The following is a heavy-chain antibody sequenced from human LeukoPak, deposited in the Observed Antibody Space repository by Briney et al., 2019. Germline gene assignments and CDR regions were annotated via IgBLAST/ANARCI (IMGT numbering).Heavy chain of an antibody. CDR3: ARLRRQTRPNFDY. CDR2: IYTSGST. CDR1: GGSISSYY. J-gene: IGHJ4*02. Sequence: SETLSLTCTVSGGSISSYYWSWIRQPPGKGLEWIGYIYTSGSTNYNPSLKSRVTISVDTSKNQFSLKLSSVTAADTAVYYCARLRRQTRPNFDYWDQGTLVTVSS. V-gene: IGHV4-4*09.